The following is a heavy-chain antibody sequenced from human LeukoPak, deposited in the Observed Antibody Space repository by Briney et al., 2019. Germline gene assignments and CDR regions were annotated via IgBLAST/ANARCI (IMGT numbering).Heavy chain of an antibody. CDR3: ARVPRDGGIDY. V-gene: IGHV1-18*01. CDR1: GYTFSSYAYG. Sequence: GASVKVSCKASGYTFSSYAYGISWVRQAPEQGLEWMGWISVYNGNTSYAQKLQDRVTMTTDTSTNTAYMELRSLRSDDTAVYYCARVPRDGGIDYWGQGTLVTVSS. D-gene: IGHD4-23*01. J-gene: IGHJ4*02. CDR2: ISVYNGNT.